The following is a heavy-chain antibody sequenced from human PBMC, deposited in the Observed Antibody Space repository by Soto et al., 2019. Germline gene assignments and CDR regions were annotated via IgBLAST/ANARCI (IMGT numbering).Heavy chain of an antibody. CDR3: AKGIKWELPFDY. CDR2: ISDSGRST. J-gene: IGHJ4*02. Sequence: GSLRLSCAASGFTFSSYALSWVRQAPGKGLEWVSAISDSGRSTYYAGSVKGRFTISRDKSKNTLYLQMNSLRAEDTAVYYCAKGIKWELPFDYWGQGTLVTVSS. CDR1: GFTFSSYA. V-gene: IGHV3-23*01. D-gene: IGHD1-26*01.